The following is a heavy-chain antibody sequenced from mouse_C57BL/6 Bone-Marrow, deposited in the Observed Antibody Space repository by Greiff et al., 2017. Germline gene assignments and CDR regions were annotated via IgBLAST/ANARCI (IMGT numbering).Heavy chain of an antibody. CDR3: ARDEIDWYFDV. V-gene: IGHV5-4*01. CDR1: GFTFSSYA. CDR2: ISDGGSYT. Sequence: EVQVVESGGGLVKPGGSLKLSCAASGFTFSSYAMSWVRQTPEKRLEWVATISDGGSYTYYPDNVKGRFTISRDNAKNNLYLQMSHLKSEDTAMYYCARDEIDWYFDVWGTGTTVTVSS. J-gene: IGHJ1*03.